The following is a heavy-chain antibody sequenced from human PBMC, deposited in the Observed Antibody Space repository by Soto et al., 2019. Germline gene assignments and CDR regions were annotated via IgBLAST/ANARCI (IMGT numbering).Heavy chain of an antibody. Sequence: SETLSLTCTVSGGSISSSSYYWGWIRQPPGKGLEWIGSIYYSGSTYYNPSLKSRVTISVDTSKNQFSLKLSSVTAADTAVYYCARLSRIAAAGTGWFDPWGQGTLVTVSS. CDR3: ARLSRIAAAGTGWFDP. CDR1: GGSISSSSYY. J-gene: IGHJ5*02. D-gene: IGHD6-13*01. V-gene: IGHV4-39*01. CDR2: IYYSGST.